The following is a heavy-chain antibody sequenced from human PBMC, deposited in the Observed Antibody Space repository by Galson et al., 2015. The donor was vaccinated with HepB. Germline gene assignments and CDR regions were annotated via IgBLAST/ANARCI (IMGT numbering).Heavy chain of an antibody. D-gene: IGHD3-10*01. V-gene: IGHV3-23*01. Sequence: SLRLSCAASGFTFSSYAMSWVRQAPGKGLEWVSAISGSGGSTYYADSVKGRFTISRDNSKNTLYLQMNSLRAEDTAVYYCAKAPGVDDAFDIWGQGTMVTVSS. CDR3: AKAPGVDDAFDI. CDR2: ISGSGGST. CDR1: GFTFSSYA. J-gene: IGHJ3*02.